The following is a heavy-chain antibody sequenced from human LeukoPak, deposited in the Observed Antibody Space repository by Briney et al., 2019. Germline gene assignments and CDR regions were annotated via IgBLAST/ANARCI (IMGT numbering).Heavy chain of an antibody. CDR1: GFTFSSYA. CDR3: AKEWFGELSRNWFDP. Sequence: GGSLTLSCAASGFTFSSYAMSWVRQAPGKGLEWVSAISGSGGSTYYADSVKGRLTISRDNSKNTLYLQMNSLRAEDTAVYYCAKEWFGELSRNWFDPWGQGTLVTVSS. V-gene: IGHV3-23*01. J-gene: IGHJ5*02. D-gene: IGHD3-10*01. CDR2: ISGSGGST.